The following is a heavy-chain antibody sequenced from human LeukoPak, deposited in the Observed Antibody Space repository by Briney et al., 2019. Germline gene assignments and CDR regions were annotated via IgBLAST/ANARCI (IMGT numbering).Heavy chain of an antibody. D-gene: IGHD5-18*01. CDR3: AKDPRDHSYSWSWRYFDY. V-gene: IGHV3-30*02. J-gene: IGHJ4*02. CDR2: IRYDGSNK. Sequence: GGSLRLSCAASGFTFSSYVMHWVRQAPGKGLEWVAFIRYDGSNKYYADSVKGRFTISRDNSKNTLYLQMNNLRAEDTAVYYCAKDPRDHSYSWSWRYFDYWGQGTLVTVSS. CDR1: GFTFSSYV.